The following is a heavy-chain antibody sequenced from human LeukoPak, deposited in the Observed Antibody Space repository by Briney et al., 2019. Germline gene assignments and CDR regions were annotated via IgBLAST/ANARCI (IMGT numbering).Heavy chain of an antibody. D-gene: IGHD2-15*01. CDR2: IWSDGSNE. J-gene: IGHJ2*01. CDR3: ARDADSSGSYWYFDL. CDR1: GFTLSYYG. Sequence: GGSLRLSCAASGFTLSYYGMHWVRQAPGKGLEWVALIWSDGSNENYADSVKGRFTISRDTSRNTLYLQMHSLRAEDTAVYYCARDADSSGSYWYFDLWGRGTQVTVPS. V-gene: IGHV3-33*01.